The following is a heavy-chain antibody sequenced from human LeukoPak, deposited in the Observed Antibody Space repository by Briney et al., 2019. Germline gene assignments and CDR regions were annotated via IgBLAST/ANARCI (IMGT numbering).Heavy chain of an antibody. J-gene: IGHJ4*02. CDR2: IYYSGST. V-gene: IGHV4-59*08. D-gene: IGHD3-22*01. Sequence: SETLSLTCTVSGGSISSYYWSWIRQPPGKGLEWIGYIYYSGSTNYNPSLKSQVTISVDTSKNQFSLKLSSVTAADTAVYYCASYGPHDSSGYFRYWGQGTLVTVSS. CDR1: GGSISSYY. CDR3: ASYGPHDSSGYFRY.